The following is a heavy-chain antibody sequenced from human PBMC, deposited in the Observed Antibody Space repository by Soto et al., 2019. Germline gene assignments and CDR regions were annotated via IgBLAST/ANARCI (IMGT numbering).Heavy chain of an antibody. D-gene: IGHD6-13*01. CDR1: GYTFTHYY. CDR2: INRASGST. CDR3: ARDLAAGDH. Sequence: QVQLVQSGAEVKKPGASVKLSCRTSGYTFTHYYIHWVRQAPGQGLESLAIINRASGSTNYAQDFQGRLTLTMDTSTTTVYMELSGLRAEDTAIFYCARDLAAGDHWGQGTLVTVSS. J-gene: IGHJ4*02. V-gene: IGHV1-46*01.